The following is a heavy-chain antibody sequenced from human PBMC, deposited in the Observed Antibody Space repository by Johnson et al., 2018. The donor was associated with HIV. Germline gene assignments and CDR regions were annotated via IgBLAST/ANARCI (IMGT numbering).Heavy chain of an antibody. CDR2: ISYDGSNK. Sequence: QVQLVESGGGVVQPGRSLRLSCAASRFTFSSYGMHWVRQAPGKGLEWVAVISYDGSNKYYADSVKGRFTISRDNSKKPLYLQMNSLRPEDTAVYYCARDSRSSEYPEAFDIWGQGTMVTVSS. CDR3: ARDSRSSEYPEAFDI. CDR1: RFTFSSYG. D-gene: IGHD3-22*01. J-gene: IGHJ3*02. V-gene: IGHV3-30*19.